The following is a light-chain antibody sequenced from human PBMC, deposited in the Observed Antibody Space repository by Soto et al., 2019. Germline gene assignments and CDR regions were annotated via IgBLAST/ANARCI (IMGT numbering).Light chain of an antibody. CDR2: DVS. CDR1: SSDVGGYNY. Sequence: QSVLTQPASLSGSPGQSITISCTGTSSDVGGYNYVSWYQQHPGKAPKLLIYDVSNRPSGISDRFSGSKSGNTASLTISGLQAEDEADYYCSSYTTISTPSYVFGTGTKVTVL. CDR3: SSYTTISTPSYV. V-gene: IGLV2-14*01. J-gene: IGLJ1*01.